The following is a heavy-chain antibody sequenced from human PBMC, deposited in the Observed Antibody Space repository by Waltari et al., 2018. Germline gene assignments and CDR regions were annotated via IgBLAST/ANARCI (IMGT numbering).Heavy chain of an antibody. CDR2: IDWDDDK. CDR3: ARIMDSSGWAFDP. D-gene: IGHD6-19*01. J-gene: IGHJ5*02. CDR1: GFSLSTSGMR. Sequence: QVTLKESGPALVKPTQTLTLTCTFSGFSLSTSGMRVNWIRQPPGKALEWLARIDWDDDKCYSTSVKTRLTSSKATSKNRVVLTMTNMDPVDTATYYCARIMDSSGWAFDPWGQGTLVTVSS. V-gene: IGHV2-70*04.